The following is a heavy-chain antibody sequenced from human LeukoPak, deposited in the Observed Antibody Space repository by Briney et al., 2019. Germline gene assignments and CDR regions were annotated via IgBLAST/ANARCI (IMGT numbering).Heavy chain of an antibody. J-gene: IGHJ4*02. Sequence: SETLSLTCTVSGGSISSYYWSWIRQPPGKGLEWIGYIYYSGSTNYNPSLKSRVTISVDTSKKQFSLKLSSVTAADTAVYYCARATVAAAAPGGYWGQGTLVTVSS. CDR3: ARATVAAAAPGGY. CDR2: IYYSGST. D-gene: IGHD6-13*01. V-gene: IGHV4-59*08. CDR1: GGSISSYY.